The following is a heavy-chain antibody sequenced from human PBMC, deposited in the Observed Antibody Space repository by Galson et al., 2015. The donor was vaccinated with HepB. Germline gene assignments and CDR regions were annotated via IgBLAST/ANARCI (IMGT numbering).Heavy chain of an antibody. CDR2: ISSSGSTI. V-gene: IGHV3-48*03. Sequence: SLRLSCAASGFTFSSYEMNWVRQAPGKGLEWVSYISSSGSTIYYADSVKGRFTISRDNAKNSLYLQMNSLRAEDTAVYYCARDPLDGYNFDYWGQGTLVTVSS. J-gene: IGHJ4*02. D-gene: IGHD5-24*01. CDR3: ARDPLDGYNFDY. CDR1: GFTFSSYE.